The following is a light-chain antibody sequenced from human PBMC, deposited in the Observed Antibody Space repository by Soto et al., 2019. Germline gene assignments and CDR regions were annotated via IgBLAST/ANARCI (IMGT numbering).Light chain of an antibody. CDR2: DVS. J-gene: IGLJ1*01. CDR3: SSYTSSSTSYV. CDR1: SSDVGGYNY. Sequence: QSALTQPASVSGSPGQSITISCTGTSSDVGGYNYVSWYQQHPVKAPKLMIYDVSNRPSGVSNRFSGSNSGNTASLTISGLQAEDEADYYCSSYTSSSTSYVFGTGTKLTLL. V-gene: IGLV2-14*01.